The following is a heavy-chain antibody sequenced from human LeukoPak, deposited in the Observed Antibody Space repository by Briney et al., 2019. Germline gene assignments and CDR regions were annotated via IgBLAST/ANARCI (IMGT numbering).Heavy chain of an antibody. CDR3: ARFPLDYGDKTIHPFDY. CDR1: GYTFTGYY. CDR2: INPNSGGT. V-gene: IGHV1-2*02. D-gene: IGHD4-17*01. Sequence: GASVKVSCKASGYTFTGYYMHWVRQAPGQGLEWMGWINPNSGGTNYAQKFQGRVTMTRDTSISTAYMELSRLGSDDTAVYYCARFPLDYGDKTIHPFDYWGQGTLVTVSS. J-gene: IGHJ4*02.